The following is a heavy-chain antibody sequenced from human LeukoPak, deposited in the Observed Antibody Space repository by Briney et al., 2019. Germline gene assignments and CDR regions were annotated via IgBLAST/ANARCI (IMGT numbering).Heavy chain of an antibody. D-gene: IGHD2-2*01. CDR1: GVSISSSSYY. V-gene: IGHV4-39*01. Sequence: KASETLSLTCTVSGVSISSSSYYWGWLRQPPGKGLEWIGSIYYSGSTYYNPSLKSRITISVDTSKNQFSLKLSSVTAADTAVYYCAIIYCSSTSCYLDWYFDLWGRGTLVTVSS. J-gene: IGHJ2*01. CDR2: IYYSGST. CDR3: AIIYCSSTSCYLDWYFDL.